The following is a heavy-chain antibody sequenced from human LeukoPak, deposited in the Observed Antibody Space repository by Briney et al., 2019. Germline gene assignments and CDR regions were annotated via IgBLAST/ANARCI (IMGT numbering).Heavy chain of an antibody. CDR2: INTNTGNP. V-gene: IGHV7-4-1*02. CDR3: AREAITYYYYYGMDV. D-gene: IGHD3-3*01. CDR1: GYTFTSYA. J-gene: IGHJ6*02. Sequence: GASVKVSCKASGYTFTSYAMNWVRQAPGQGLEWMGWINTNTGNPTYAQGFTGRFVFSLDTSVSTAYLQISSLKAEDTAVYYCAREAITYYYYYGMDVWGQGTTVTVSS.